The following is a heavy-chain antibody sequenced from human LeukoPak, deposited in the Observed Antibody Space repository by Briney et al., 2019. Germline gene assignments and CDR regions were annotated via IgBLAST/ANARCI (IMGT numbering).Heavy chain of an antibody. CDR1: GYTFTGYY. J-gene: IGHJ1*01. D-gene: IGHD3-22*01. Sequence: ASVKVSCKASGYTFTGYYMHWVRQAPGQGLEWMGWINPNSGGTNYAQKFQGWVTMTRDTSISTAYMELSRLRSDDTAVYYCARGYDSSGYYPLREYFQHWGQGTLVTVSS. CDR3: ARGYDSSGYYPLREYFQH. V-gene: IGHV1-2*04. CDR2: INPNSGGT.